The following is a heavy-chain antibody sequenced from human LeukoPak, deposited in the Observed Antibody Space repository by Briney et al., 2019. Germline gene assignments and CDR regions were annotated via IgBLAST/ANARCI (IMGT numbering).Heavy chain of an antibody. D-gene: IGHD3-22*01. V-gene: IGHV3-7*01. CDR1: GFTFSNSW. CDR3: ARDYHFYYYDNNAHTFDF. CDR2: VQHIGGET. Sequence: GGSLRLSCAGSGFTFSNSWMGWVRQAPGKGLEWVANVQHIGGETYYVDSVKGRFTISRDNSKNVVFLHMNSLRPEDTAMYYCARDYHFYYYDNNAHTFDFWGQGTMVTVSS. J-gene: IGHJ3*01.